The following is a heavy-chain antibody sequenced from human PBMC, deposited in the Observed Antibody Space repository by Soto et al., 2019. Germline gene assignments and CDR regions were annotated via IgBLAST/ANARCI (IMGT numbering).Heavy chain of an antibody. CDR3: ARDASRGGGVGATLGWFDP. Sequence: GASVKVSCKTSGYTFSGYYLNWLRQAPGQRLEWLGWINPKNGATNYAQKFQGRVTMTRDTTTKTAYMDLSGLRSDDTAVYYCARDASRGGGVGATLGWFDPWGQGSQVTVSS. D-gene: IGHD2-15*01. V-gene: IGHV1-2*02. J-gene: IGHJ5*02. CDR2: INPKNGAT. CDR1: GYTFSGYY.